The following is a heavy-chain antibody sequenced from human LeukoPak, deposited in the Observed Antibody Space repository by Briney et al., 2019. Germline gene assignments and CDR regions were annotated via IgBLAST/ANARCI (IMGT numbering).Heavy chain of an antibody. D-gene: IGHD3-16*01. CDR1: GGSISSSSYY. CDR3: ARGGGSRAGYYYYYYYMDV. J-gene: IGHJ6*03. CDR2: IYYSGST. V-gene: IGHV4-61*05. Sequence: SETLSLTCTVSGGSISSSSYYWGWIRQPPGKGLEWIGYIYYSGSTNYNPSLKSRVTISVDTSKNQFSLKLSSVTAADTAVYYCARGGGSRAGYYYYYYYMDVWGKGTTVTVSS.